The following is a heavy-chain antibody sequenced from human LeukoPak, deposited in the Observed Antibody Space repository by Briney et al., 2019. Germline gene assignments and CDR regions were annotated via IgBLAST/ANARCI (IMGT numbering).Heavy chain of an antibody. CDR2: ISYDGSNK. D-gene: IGHD6-13*01. Sequence: GGSLRLSCAASGFTFSSYAMHWVRQAPGKGLEWVAVISYDGSNKYYADSVKGRFTISRDNSKNTLYLQMNSLRAEDTAVYYCASLDELAFDYWGQGTLVTASS. J-gene: IGHJ4*02. V-gene: IGHV3-30-3*01. CDR1: GFTFSSYA. CDR3: ASLDELAFDY.